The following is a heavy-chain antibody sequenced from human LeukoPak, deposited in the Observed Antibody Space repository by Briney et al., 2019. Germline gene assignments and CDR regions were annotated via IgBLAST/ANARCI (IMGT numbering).Heavy chain of an antibody. Sequence: SVKVSCKASGGTFSSYAISWVRQAPGQGLEWMGRIIPIFGIANYAQKFQGRVTITADKSTSTAYMELSSLRSEDTAVYYCAREGPIMAPSLMDYWGQGTLVTVSS. CDR3: AREGPIMAPSLMDY. CDR2: IIPIFGIA. D-gene: IGHD5-12*01. CDR1: GGTFSSYA. J-gene: IGHJ4*02. V-gene: IGHV1-69*04.